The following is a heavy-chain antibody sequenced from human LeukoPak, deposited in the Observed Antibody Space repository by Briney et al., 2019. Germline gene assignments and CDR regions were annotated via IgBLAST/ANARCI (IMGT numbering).Heavy chain of an antibody. J-gene: IGHJ4*03. D-gene: IGHD4-23*01. CDR2: ISWNSGSI. V-gene: IGHV3-9*01. CDR1: GFTFDDYA. CDR3: AKEDRRGNDSDD. Sequence: GGSLRLSCAASGFTFDDYAMHWVRQAPGKGLEWVSGISWNSGSIGYADSVKGRFTISRDSAKNSLYLQMNSLRAEDTALYYCAKEDRRGNDSDDWGHGTLVRVSS.